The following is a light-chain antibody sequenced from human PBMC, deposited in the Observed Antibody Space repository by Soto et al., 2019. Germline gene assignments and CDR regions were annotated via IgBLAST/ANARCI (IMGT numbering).Light chain of an antibody. J-gene: IGLJ2*01. V-gene: IGLV6-57*03. CDR1: SASIASNY. CDR3: QSYDSSNPVV. Sequence: NFMLTQPHSVSESPGKTVTISCTRTSASIASNYVQWYQQRPGSAPTTVIYEDNQRPSGVPDRFSGSIDSSSNSASLTIPGLRTEDEADYCCQSYDSSNPVVFGGGTKLTVL. CDR2: EDN.